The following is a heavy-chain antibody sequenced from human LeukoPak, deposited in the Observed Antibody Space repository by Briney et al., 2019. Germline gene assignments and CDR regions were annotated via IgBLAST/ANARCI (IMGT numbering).Heavy chain of an antibody. CDR3: ARGRYYYDSRGYYKQYYFDY. Sequence: SETLSLTCTVSGGSISSYYGTWIRQPPGKGLEWIGYIYHSGSTYYNPSLKSRVTLSVDTSRSQFALNLSSVTAADMAVYYCARGRYYYDSRGYYKQYYFDYWGQGTLVTVSS. CDR2: IYHSGST. V-gene: IGHV4-59*06. J-gene: IGHJ4*02. D-gene: IGHD3-22*01. CDR1: GGSISSYY.